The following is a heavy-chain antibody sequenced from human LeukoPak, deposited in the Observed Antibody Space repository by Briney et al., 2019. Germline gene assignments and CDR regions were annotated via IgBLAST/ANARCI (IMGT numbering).Heavy chain of an antibody. J-gene: IGHJ4*02. D-gene: IGHD3-22*01. CDR2: INPSGGST. V-gene: IGHV1-46*01. CDR3: ARDAYYYDSSGYYGFGVDY. Sequence: ASVKVSCKASGYTFTSYYMHWVRQAPGQGLEWMGIINPSGGSTSYALKFQGRVTMTRDTSTSTVYMELSSLRSEDTAVYYCARDAYYYDSSGYYGFGVDYWGQGTLVTVSS. CDR1: GYTFTSYY.